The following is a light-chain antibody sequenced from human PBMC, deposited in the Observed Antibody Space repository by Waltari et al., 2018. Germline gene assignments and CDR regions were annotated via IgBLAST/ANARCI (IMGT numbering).Light chain of an antibody. Sequence: QSALTQPASVSGSPGQSITISCTGTSNDVGSYNLVSWYQQYPGKAPTLMIYEVTKRPSGVSPRFSGSKSGNTASLTISGLQAEDEADYYCSSYAGSTTLVIFGGGTKLTV. CDR3: SSYAGSTTLVI. CDR2: EVT. CDR1: SNDVGSYNL. J-gene: IGLJ2*01. V-gene: IGLV2-23*02.